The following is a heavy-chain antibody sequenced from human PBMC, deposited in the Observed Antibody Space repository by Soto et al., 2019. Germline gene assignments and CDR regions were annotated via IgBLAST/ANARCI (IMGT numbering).Heavy chain of an antibody. J-gene: IGHJ4*02. CDR1: GGSISSYY. D-gene: IGHD2-21*02. CDR3: ARSVTGISFDY. Sequence: SETLSLTCTVSGGSISSYYWRWIRQPPGKGREWLGDIDYSGSTNYNPSLKRRVTRSVDTSKNQFSLKLSSVTAADTAVYYFARSVTGISFDYWGQGTMVTVCS. CDR2: IDYSGST. V-gene: IGHV4-59*01.